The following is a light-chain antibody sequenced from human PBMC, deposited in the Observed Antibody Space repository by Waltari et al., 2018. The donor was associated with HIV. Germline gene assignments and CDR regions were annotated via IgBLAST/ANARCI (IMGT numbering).Light chain of an antibody. CDR1: QDISNY. V-gene: IGKV1-33*01. Sequence: DIQMTQSPSSLSASVGDRVIITCQASQDISNYVNWYQQKPGKAPKVLIYDASNLSEGVPSRFSGSGSGTDFTFTINSVQPEDIASYFCQQYDTLPFTFGRETKVDI. J-gene: IGKJ4*01. CDR2: DAS. CDR3: QQYDTLPFT.